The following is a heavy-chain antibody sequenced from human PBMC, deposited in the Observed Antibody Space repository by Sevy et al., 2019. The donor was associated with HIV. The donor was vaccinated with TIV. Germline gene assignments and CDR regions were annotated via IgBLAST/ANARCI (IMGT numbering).Heavy chain of an antibody. CDR1: GFTFDTYW. Sequence: GSLRLSCAASGFTFDTYWMQWVRQAPGKGLEWVANIRQDGSEIYYSDSVKGRFTISRDNAKESLFLQMTNLKVEDSGIYYCARRFFDVWGQGVLVTVSS. CDR3: ARRFFDV. J-gene: IGHJ4*02. D-gene: IGHD3-16*01. CDR2: IRQDGSEI. V-gene: IGHV3-7*01.